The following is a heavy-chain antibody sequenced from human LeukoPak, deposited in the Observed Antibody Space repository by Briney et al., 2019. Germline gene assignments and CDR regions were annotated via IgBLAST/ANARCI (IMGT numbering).Heavy chain of an antibody. CDR3: ARHVWFGEHNGHENWFDP. J-gene: IGHJ5*02. D-gene: IGHD3-10*01. Sequence: GGSLRLSCAASGFIVSQNYMSWVRQAPGKGLEWVAVIFRGDDTNYVDSVKGRFTIFRDNSKNTLYLQMNSLTAEDTAVYYCARHVWFGEHNGHENWFDPWGQGTLVIVSS. CDR2: IFRGDDT. V-gene: IGHV3-66*04. CDR1: GFIVSQNY.